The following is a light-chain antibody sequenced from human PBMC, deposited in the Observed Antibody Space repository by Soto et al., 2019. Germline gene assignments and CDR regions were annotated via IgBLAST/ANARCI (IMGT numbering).Light chain of an antibody. CDR2: DAS. V-gene: IGKV3-11*01. CDR3: QQRSGWPPLT. Sequence: EIVLTQSPATLSLSPGERATLSCRASQSVTDFLAWYQQKPGQAPRLLIYDASNRATGVPARFSGSGSGTDFTLTVSSLAPEDSAVYYCQQRSGWPPLTFGGGTKVAIE. J-gene: IGKJ4*01. CDR1: QSVTDF.